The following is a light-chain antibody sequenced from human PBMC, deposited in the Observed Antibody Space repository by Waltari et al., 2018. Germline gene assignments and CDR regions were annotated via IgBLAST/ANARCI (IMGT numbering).Light chain of an antibody. CDR1: ALPKQY. CDR3: QTTDSSGIYS. Sequence: SYALTQPPSVSVSPGQTATITCSGDALPKQYLYWYQQRPGRAPVLVIYKDTERPSGIPERFSGSSSGTTVSLTLSGVQAEDEADYYCQTTDSSGIYSFGGGTKLTVL. J-gene: IGLJ2*01. CDR2: KDT. V-gene: IGLV3-25*03.